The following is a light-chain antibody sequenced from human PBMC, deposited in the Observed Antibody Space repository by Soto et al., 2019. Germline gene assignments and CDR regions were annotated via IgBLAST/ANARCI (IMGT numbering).Light chain of an antibody. Sequence: EMVMTQSPATLSVSPGERATLSCRASQAVSSNLAWYQQKPGQAPRLLIYAASTRAAGIPDRFSGSGSGTGFTLTITSLQSEDFAVYYCQHYNNWPFTFGPGSKVDI. CDR2: AAS. J-gene: IGKJ3*01. CDR1: QAVSSN. V-gene: IGKV3-15*01. CDR3: QHYNNWPFT.